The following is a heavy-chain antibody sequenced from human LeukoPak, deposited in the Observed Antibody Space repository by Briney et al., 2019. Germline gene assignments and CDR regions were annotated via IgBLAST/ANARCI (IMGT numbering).Heavy chain of an antibody. CDR1: GVSISSSSYY. CDR3: AKPSITIFGVAEPNAFDI. Sequence: SETLSLTCTVSGVSISSSSYYWGWIRQPPGKGLEWIGSIYYSGSTYYNPSLKSRVTISVDTSKNQFSLKLSSVTAADTAVYYCAKPSITIFGVAEPNAFDIWGQGTMVTVSS. J-gene: IGHJ3*02. CDR2: IYYSGST. V-gene: IGHV4-39*01. D-gene: IGHD3-3*01.